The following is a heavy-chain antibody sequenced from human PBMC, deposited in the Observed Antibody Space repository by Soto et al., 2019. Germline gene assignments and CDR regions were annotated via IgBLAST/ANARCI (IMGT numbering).Heavy chain of an antibody. Sequence: PSETLSLTCAVSGGSVTSSNLWTWVRQPPGKGLQWIGEIYHSGGANYNPSLKSRVTISVDKSKNQFSLELSSVTAADTAVYYCARVERGPFDYWGQGTLVTVSS. CDR3: ARVERGPFDY. CDR1: GGSVTSSNL. V-gene: IGHV4-4*02. CDR2: IYHSGGA. J-gene: IGHJ4*02.